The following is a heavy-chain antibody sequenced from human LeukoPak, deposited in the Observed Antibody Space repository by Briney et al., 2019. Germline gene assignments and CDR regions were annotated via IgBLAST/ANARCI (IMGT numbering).Heavy chain of an antibody. CDR2: IIPIFGTA. CDR1: GGTFSSYA. Sequence: SVKVSCKASGGTFSSYAISWVRQAPGQGLEWMGGIIPIFGTANYAQKFQGRVTITADESTSTAYMELSSLRSEDTAVYYCARDFDSRDAFDIWGQGTMVTVSS. J-gene: IGHJ3*02. V-gene: IGHV1-69*01. CDR3: ARDFDSRDAFDI.